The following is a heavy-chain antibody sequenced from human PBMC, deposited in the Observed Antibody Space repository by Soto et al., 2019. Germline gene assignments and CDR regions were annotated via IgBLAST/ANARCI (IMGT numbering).Heavy chain of an antibody. V-gene: IGHV1-18*01. D-gene: IGHD6-6*01. CDR1: GYTFTSYV. J-gene: IGHJ4*02. CDR3: ARCSSSSFSPAAPIGY. CDR2: ISAYNGNT. Sequence: ALVKLSCKASGYTFTSYVISLGRQAPGQGLEWMGWISAYNGNTNYAQKLQGRVTMTTDTSTSTAYMELRSLRSDDTAVYYCARCSSSSFSPAAPIGYWGQGTLVTVSS.